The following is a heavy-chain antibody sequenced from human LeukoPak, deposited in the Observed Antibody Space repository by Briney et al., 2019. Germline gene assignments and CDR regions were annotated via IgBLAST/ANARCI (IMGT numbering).Heavy chain of an antibody. CDR3: ARMYYHDSSDYYWAPDY. J-gene: IGHJ4*02. CDR2: ISSSSSTI. D-gene: IGHD3-22*01. V-gene: IGHV3-48*04. CDR1: GFIFTSYS. Sequence: GGSLRLSCAASGFIFTSYSMNWVRQAPGKGLEWISYISSSSSTIYYADSVRGRFTISRDNDKNTLYLQMNSLRAEDTAVYYCARMYYHDSSDYYWAPDYWGQGTLVTVSS.